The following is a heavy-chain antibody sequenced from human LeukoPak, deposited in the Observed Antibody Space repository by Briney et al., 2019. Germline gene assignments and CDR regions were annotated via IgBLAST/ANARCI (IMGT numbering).Heavy chain of an antibody. D-gene: IGHD3-10*01. CDR2: ISSSGGST. V-gene: IGHV3-23*01. J-gene: IGHJ4*02. CDR1: GFTFSSYA. CDR3: ARDKGGMVPFDH. Sequence: GGSLRLSCAASGFTFSSYAMNWVRQAPGKGLEWVSAISSSGGSTYYADSVKGRFTVSRDNSKNSLYLQMNSLRAEDTAVYFCARDKGGMVPFDHWGQGTLVTVSS.